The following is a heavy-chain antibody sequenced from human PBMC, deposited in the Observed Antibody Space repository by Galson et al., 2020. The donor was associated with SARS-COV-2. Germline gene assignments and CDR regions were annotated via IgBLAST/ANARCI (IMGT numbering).Heavy chain of an antibody. D-gene: IGHD3-16*01. CDR1: GFTFSSYW. Sequence: GGSLRLSCAASGFTFSSYWMNWVRQAPGKGLVWVSRINNDGSSTTYADSVKGRFTISRDNAKNTLYLQMNSLRAEDTAVYYCARVPPSRKDRLGGPEGPWGQGTLVTVSS. J-gene: IGHJ5*02. V-gene: IGHV3-74*01. CDR2: INNDGSST. CDR3: ARVPPSRKDRLGGPEGP.